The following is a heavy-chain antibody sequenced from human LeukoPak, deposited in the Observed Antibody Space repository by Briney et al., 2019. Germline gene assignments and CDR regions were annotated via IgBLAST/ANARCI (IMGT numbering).Heavy chain of an antibody. CDR1: GYSFSNSW. V-gene: IGHV5-51*01. CDR3: ARRFTYYYGSGSYPRGAFDI. D-gene: IGHD3-10*01. J-gene: IGHJ3*02. Sequence: GESLKISCKGSGYSFSNSWIGWVRQMPGKGLEWMGIIYPGDSDTRYSPSFQGQVTISADKSISTAYLQWSSLKASDTAMYYCARRFTYYYGSGSYPRGAFDIWGQGTMVTVSS. CDR2: IYPGDSDT.